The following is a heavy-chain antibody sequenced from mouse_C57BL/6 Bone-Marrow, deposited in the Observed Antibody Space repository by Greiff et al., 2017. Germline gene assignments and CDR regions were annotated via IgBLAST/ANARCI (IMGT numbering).Heavy chain of an antibody. J-gene: IGHJ1*03. V-gene: IGHV1-54*01. CDR1: GYAFTNYL. CDR2: INPGSGGT. D-gene: IGHD1-1*01. Sequence: QVQLQQSGAELVRPGTSVKVSCKASGYAFTNYLIEWVKQRPGQGLEWIGVINPGSGGTNYNEKFKGKATLTADKSSSTAYMQLSSLTSEDSAVYFCAREEYYGSSYWYFDVGGTGTTVTGSS. CDR3: AREEYYGSSYWYFDV.